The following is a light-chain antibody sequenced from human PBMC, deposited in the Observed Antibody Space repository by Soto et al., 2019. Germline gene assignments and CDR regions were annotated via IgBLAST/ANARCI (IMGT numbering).Light chain of an antibody. CDR3: QQYGSSPLT. J-gene: IGKJ4*01. V-gene: IGKV3-20*01. CDR2: GAS. Sequence: EIVLTQSPGTLSLSPGERATLSCRASQTVSSSFLAWCQQKPGQAPRLLIYGASSRATCIPDRFSGSGSGTDFTLTISRLEPEDFAVYYCQQYGSSPLTFGGGTKVEIK. CDR1: QTVSSSF.